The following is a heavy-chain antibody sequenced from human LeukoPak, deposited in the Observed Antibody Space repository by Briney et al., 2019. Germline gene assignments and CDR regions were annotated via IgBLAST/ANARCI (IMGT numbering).Heavy chain of an antibody. D-gene: IGHD2-15*01. CDR2: ISDSGDNT. Sequence: PGGSLRLSCAASGFTFSTYAMSWVRQAPGKGLEWVSTISDSGDNTYYADSVKGRFTISRDNSKTTLYLQMNSLRAEDTAVYYCAREPCSGGSCYPEYFQHWGQGTLVTVSS. J-gene: IGHJ1*01. V-gene: IGHV3-23*01. CDR3: AREPCSGGSCYPEYFQH. CDR1: GFTFSTYA.